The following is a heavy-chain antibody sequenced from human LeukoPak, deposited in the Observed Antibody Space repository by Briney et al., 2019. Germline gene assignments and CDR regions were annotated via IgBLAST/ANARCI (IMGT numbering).Heavy chain of an antibody. CDR3: AKDIAIAGMTPHHLYHYMDV. Sequence: GGSLRLSCAASGFTFDDYAMHWVRQAPGKGLEWVSLITWAGADTFYADSVKGRFTISSDNSKNSLYLQMNSLRGEDTALYYCAKDIAIAGMTPHHLYHYMDVWGKGTTVTVSS. J-gene: IGHJ6*03. D-gene: IGHD2-21*01. CDR2: ITWAGADT. CDR1: GFTFDDYA. V-gene: IGHV3-43D*03.